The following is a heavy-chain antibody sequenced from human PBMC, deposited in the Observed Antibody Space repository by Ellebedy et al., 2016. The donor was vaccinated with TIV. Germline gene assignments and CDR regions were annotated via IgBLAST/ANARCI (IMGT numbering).Heavy chain of an antibody. D-gene: IGHD5-18*01. CDR3: ASVLDTLGHSYPYYFDY. J-gene: IGHJ4*02. Sequence: GGSLRLSCAASGFTFSDYWMSWVRQAPGKGLEWVANIESDGGEKNYVDSVKGRFTISRDNAKNSLYLQMNRLRAEDSAVYYCASVLDTLGHSYPYYFDYWGQGTLVTVSS. V-gene: IGHV3-7*01. CDR2: IESDGGEK. CDR1: GFTFSDYW.